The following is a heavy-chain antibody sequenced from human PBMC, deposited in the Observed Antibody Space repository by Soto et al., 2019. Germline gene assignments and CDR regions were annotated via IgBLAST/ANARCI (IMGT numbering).Heavy chain of an antibody. CDR1: GFPFSSYA. CDR3: QGGVKWFDP. CDR2: ISGSGGST. Sequence: PRLSCAASGFPFSSYAMSWVRQAPGKGLEWVSAISGSGGSTYYADSVKGRFTISRDHSKNTLSLPMDSLRAEGKAVYYWQGGVKWFDPWGQRTLVPVSP. D-gene: IGHD1-26*01. J-gene: IGHJ5*01. V-gene: IGHV3-23*01.